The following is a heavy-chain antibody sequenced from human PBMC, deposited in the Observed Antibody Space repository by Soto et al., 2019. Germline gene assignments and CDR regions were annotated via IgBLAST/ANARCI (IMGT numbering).Heavy chain of an antibody. V-gene: IGHV3-73*01. D-gene: IGHD2-15*01. Sequence: GGSLRLSCAASGFTFSGSAMHWVRQLSGKGLEWVGRIRSKANSYATAYAASVKGRFTISRDDSKNTAYLQMNSLKTEDTAVYYCTSPEVNYCSGGSCYWFDPWGQGT. CDR2: IRSKANSYAT. CDR1: GFTFSGSA. J-gene: IGHJ5*02. CDR3: TSPEVNYCSGGSCYWFDP.